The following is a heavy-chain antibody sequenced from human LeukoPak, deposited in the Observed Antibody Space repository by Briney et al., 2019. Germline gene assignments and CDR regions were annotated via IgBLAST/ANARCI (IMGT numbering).Heavy chain of an antibody. V-gene: IGHV3-23*01. CDR2: ISSSGGST. J-gene: IGHJ4*02. D-gene: IGHD6-19*01. CDR1: GFTFSNYA. Sequence: PGGSLRLSCAASGFTFSNYAMSWVRQAPGKGLEWVSTISSSGGSTHYADSVKGRCTISRDNSKNTLSLQMNSLRAEDTAVYYCARGHTSGWFYFDLWGLGTLVTVSS. CDR3: ARGHTSGWFYFDL.